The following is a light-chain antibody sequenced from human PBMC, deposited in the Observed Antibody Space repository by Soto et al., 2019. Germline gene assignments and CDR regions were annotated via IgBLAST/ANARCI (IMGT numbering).Light chain of an antibody. J-gene: IGLJ1*01. V-gene: IGLV2-14*01. CDR1: SSDIGDYDY. Sequence: QSVLTQPASVSGSPGQSITISCTGTSSDIGDYDYVSWYQQRPGRAPKLMIYEVRYRPSGVSNRFSGSKSGNTASLTISGLQDEDEADYYCCSYTRSSNHYFFASGTKLTVL. CDR2: EVR. CDR3: CSYTRSSNHYF.